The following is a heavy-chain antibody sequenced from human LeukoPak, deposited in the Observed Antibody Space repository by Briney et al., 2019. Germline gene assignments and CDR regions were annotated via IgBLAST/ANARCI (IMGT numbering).Heavy chain of an antibody. CDR1: GGSISSYY. J-gene: IGHJ6*03. Sequence: SETLSLTCTVSGGSISSYYWSWIRQPQGKGLEWIGYIYYSGSTNYNPSLKSRVTISVDTSKNQFSLKLSSVTAADTAVYYCARTSVYYDFWSGYSKYYYYTDVWGKGTTVTVSS. CDR2: IYYSGST. D-gene: IGHD3-3*01. V-gene: IGHV4-59*01. CDR3: ARTSVYYDFWSGYSKYYYYTDV.